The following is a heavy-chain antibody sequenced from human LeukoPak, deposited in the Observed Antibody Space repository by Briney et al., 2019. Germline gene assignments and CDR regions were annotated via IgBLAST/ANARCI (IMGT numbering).Heavy chain of an antibody. CDR1: GDTVSSILAT. V-gene: IGHV6-1*01. CDR2: TYYRSKWSN. J-gene: IGHJ4*02. D-gene: IGHD2-8*01. CDR3: ARALGVVFDY. Sequence: SQTLSLPCVISGDTVSSILATWNWIRQSPSRGLEWLGRTYYRSKWSNDYAVSVNSQLTINPDTSKNHFSLQLSFVTPEDTALYFFARALGVVFDYWGQGTLVTVSS.